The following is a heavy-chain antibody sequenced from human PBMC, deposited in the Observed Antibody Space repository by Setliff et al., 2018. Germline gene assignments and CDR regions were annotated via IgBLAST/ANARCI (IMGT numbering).Heavy chain of an antibody. CDR2: ITGSGGDR. D-gene: IGHD3-9*01. CDR1: GFTFKTYA. Sequence: GGSLRLSCAASGFTFKTYAMSWVRQAPGKGLEWVSSITGSGGDRDYADSVKGRFTISRDNSKNTLYLQMNSLTAEDTAVYYCAKDTHYYSNTGYYCFDYWGQGALVTVSS. J-gene: IGHJ4*02. CDR3: AKDTHYYSNTGYYCFDY. V-gene: IGHV3-23*01.